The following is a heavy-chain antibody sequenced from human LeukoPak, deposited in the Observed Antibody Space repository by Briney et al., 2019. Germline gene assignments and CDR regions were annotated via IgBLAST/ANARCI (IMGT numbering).Heavy chain of an antibody. V-gene: IGHV4-4*07. D-gene: IGHD6-19*01. CDR1: GASISSYY. CDR2: IYTSGST. CDR3: AVAAPTEQFVTSLIDY. J-gene: IGHJ4*02. Sequence: SETLSLTCTVFGASISSYYWSWIRQPAGKGLEWIGRIYTSGSTNYNPSLKSRVTMSVDTSKNQFSLKLSSVTAADTAVYYCAVAAPTEQFVTSLIDYWGQGTLVTVSS.